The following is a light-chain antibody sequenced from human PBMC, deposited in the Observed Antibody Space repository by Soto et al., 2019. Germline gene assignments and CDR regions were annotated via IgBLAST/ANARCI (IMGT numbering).Light chain of an antibody. Sequence: DIQLTQSPSFLSASVGDRVTITCRASQGINNYLAWFQQKPGKAPKLLIYAASTLQSGVPSRFSGSGSGTEFTLTVSSLQPEDFATYYCQHLDSFPLTFGPGTKVDIK. V-gene: IGKV1-9*01. CDR3: QHLDSFPLT. CDR2: AAS. J-gene: IGKJ3*01. CDR1: QGINNY.